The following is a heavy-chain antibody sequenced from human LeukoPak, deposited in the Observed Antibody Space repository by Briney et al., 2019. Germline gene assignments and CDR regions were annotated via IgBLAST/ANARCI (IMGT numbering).Heavy chain of an antibody. CDR3: ARVSQQYDFWSGYQGFHFDY. V-gene: IGHV4-59*01. CDR1: GGSITNYY. Sequence: PSETLSLTCTVSGGSITNYYWSWLRQPPGKGLEWIGNIYYSGSTTYNPSLRSRVTISVHTSKNQFSLKLTSVTAADSAFYYCARVSQQYDFWSGYQGFHFDYWGQGTLVTVSS. CDR2: IYYSGST. J-gene: IGHJ4*02. D-gene: IGHD3-3*01.